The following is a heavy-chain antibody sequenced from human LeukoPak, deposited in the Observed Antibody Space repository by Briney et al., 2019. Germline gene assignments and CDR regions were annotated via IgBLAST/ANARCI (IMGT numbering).Heavy chain of an antibody. D-gene: IGHD6-19*01. CDR3: TRDWVPVAGGAGY. CDR2: IRYDGNIK. Sequence: AGGAPELSFATAGFTFSTHGLHRGRPGPGKGLEWGGFIRYDGNIKYYGDSVKGRFTFSRDNSKNTLYLQMNSLRIADTGVYYCTRDWVPVAGGAGYWGQGTLVTVSS. J-gene: IGHJ4*02. V-gene: IGHV3-30*02. CDR1: GFTFSTHG.